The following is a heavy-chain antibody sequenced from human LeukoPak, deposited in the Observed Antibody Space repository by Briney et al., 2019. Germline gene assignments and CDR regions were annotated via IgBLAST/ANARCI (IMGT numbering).Heavy chain of an antibody. J-gene: IGHJ4*02. CDR3: AKDYHYYDSSGYSAFDY. Sequence: GGSLGLSCATSGFFFNSYWMSWVRQAPGKGLEWVAVISYDGSNKYYADSVKGRFTISRDNSKNTLYLQMNSLRAEDTAVYYCAKDYHYYDSSGYSAFDYWGQGTLVTVSS. V-gene: IGHV3-30*18. CDR1: GFFFNSYW. D-gene: IGHD3-22*01. CDR2: ISYDGSNK.